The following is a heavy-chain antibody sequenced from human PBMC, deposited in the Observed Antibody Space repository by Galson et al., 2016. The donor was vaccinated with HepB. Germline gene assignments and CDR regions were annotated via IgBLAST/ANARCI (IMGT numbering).Heavy chain of an antibody. J-gene: IGHJ5*02. CDR1: GYTFTSYA. Sequence: SVKVSCKASGYTFTSYAMHWVRQAPGQRLEWMGWINAGNGNTKYSQKVQGRVTITRDTSASTAYMGLSSLRAEDTAVYYCASGGYSRSWRKWCDPWGKGTLVTVSS. CDR2: INAGNGNT. CDR3: ASGGYSRSWRKWCDP. V-gene: IGHV1-3*01. D-gene: IGHD6-13*01.